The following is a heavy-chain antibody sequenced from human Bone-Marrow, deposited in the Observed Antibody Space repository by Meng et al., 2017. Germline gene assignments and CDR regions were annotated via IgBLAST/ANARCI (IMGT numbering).Heavy chain of an antibody. D-gene: IGHD6-13*01. V-gene: IGHV3-30*04. Sequence: GESLKISCAASGFTFSSYAMHWVRQAPGKGLEWVAVISYDGSSKYYADSVKGRFTISRDNSKNTLYVQMNSLRTEDTAVYYWARPQQLVLDVYYGMDVWGQGTTVTVSS. CDR1: GFTFSSYA. J-gene: IGHJ6*02. CDR2: ISYDGSSK. CDR3: ARPQQLVLDVYYGMDV.